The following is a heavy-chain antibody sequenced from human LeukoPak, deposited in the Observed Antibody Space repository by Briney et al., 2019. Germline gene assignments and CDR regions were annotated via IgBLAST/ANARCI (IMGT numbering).Heavy chain of an antibody. CDR2: ISAYNGNT. CDR1: GYTFTSYG. D-gene: IGHD2-2*02. CDR3: ARALVPAAIAQFDY. Sequence: GASVKASCKASGYTFTSYGISWVRQAPGQGLEWMGWISAYNGNTNYARKLQGRVTMTTDTSTSTAYMELRSLRSDDTAVYYCARALVPAAIAQFDYWGQGTLVTVSS. J-gene: IGHJ4*02. V-gene: IGHV1-18*01.